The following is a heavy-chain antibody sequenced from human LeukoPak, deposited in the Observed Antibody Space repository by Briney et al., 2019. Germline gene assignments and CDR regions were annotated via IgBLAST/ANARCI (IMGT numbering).Heavy chain of an antibody. CDR3: ARASYCSAGSCYSLY. V-gene: IGHV1-18*01. Sequence: ASVKVSCKASGGTFTSYAISWVRQAPGQGLAWIGSISPYNGNTNYAQKHQGRVTMTTDTSTSTAYMELRSLRSDDTAVYYCARASYCSAGSCYSLYWGQGTLVTVSS. CDR2: ISPYNGNT. J-gene: IGHJ4*02. CDR1: GGTFTSYA. D-gene: IGHD2-15*01.